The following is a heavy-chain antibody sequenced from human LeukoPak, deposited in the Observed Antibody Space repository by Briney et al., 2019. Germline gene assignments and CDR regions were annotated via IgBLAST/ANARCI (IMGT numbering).Heavy chain of an antibody. V-gene: IGHV4-59*01. CDR1: GGSISSYY. Sequence: SETLSLTCTVSGGSISSYYWSWIRQPPGKGLEWIGYIYYSGSTNYNPSLKSRVTISVDTSKNQFSLKLSSVTAADTAVYYCARLRWLRSRYFDYWGQRTLVTISS. D-gene: IGHD5-12*01. J-gene: IGHJ4*02. CDR2: IYYSGST. CDR3: ARLRWLRSRYFDY.